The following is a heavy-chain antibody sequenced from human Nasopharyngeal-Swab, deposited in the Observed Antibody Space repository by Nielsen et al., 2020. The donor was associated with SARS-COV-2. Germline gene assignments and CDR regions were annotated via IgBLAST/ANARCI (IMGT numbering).Heavy chain of an antibody. Sequence: GESLKISCTTSGFTFGDYAMSWVRQAPGKGLEWVGFIRSEANGGTAEYAVSVEGRFSISRDDSKSIAYLQMNSLKTEDTAVYYCTGYSTIFYWGQGTLDTVSS. CDR1: GFTFGDYA. D-gene: IGHD2-2*01. V-gene: IGHV3-49*04. CDR3: TGYSTIFY. CDR2: IRSEANGGTA. J-gene: IGHJ4*02.